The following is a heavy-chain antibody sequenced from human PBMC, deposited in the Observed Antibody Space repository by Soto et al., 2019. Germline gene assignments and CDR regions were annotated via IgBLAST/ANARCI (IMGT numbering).Heavy chain of an antibody. V-gene: IGHV3-21*01. CDR3: ARWYPHYYYMDV. J-gene: IGHJ6*03. CDR2: ISSSISYI. D-gene: IGHD2-15*01. CDR1: GFTFSSYS. Sequence: GSLRLSCAASGFTFSSYSMNWVRQAPGKGLEWVSSISSSISYIYYADSVKGRFTISRDNAKNSLYLQMNSLRAEDTAVYYCARWYPHYYYMDVWGKGTTVTVSS.